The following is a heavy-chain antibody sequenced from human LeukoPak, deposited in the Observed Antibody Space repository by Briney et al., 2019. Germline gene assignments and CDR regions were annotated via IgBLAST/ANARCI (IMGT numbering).Heavy chain of an antibody. CDR2: TKPDGSGT. Sequence: GGSLRLSCAASGFTFSNYWMRWVRQAPGKGLEWVANTKPDGSGTSYADSVRGRFTTSRDNANNSLYLQMNSLRAEDTAVYYCASLCSSTGLGYYYMDVWSKGTAVTVYS. V-gene: IGHV3-7*01. CDR3: ASLCSSTGLGYYYMDV. J-gene: IGHJ6*03. D-gene: IGHD2-2*01. CDR1: GFTFSNYW.